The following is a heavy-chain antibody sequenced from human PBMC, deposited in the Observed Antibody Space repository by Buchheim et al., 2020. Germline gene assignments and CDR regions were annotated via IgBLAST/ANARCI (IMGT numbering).Heavy chain of an antibody. CDR2: INPSGGST. D-gene: IGHD6-13*01. V-gene: IGHV1-46*01. CDR1: GYTFTSYY. J-gene: IGHJ5*02. Sequence: QVQLVQSGAEVKKPGASVKVSCKASGYTFTSYYMHWVRQAPGQGLEWMGIINPSGGSTSYAQKFQGRVTMTRDTSKSTVYMELSSLRSEDTAVYYCAREGYRGPSPVNWFDPWGQGTL. CDR3: AREGYRGPSPVNWFDP.